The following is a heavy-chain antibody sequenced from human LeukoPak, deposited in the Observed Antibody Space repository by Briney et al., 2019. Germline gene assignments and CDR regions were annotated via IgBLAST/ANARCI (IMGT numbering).Heavy chain of an antibody. CDR2: IKQDGSEK. J-gene: IGHJ3*02. V-gene: IGHV3-7*01. CDR1: GFTFSSYW. CDR3: ASSGDIVVVGDAFDI. D-gene: IGHD2-2*01. Sequence: SGGSLRLSCAASGFTFSSYWMSWVRQAPGKGLEWVANIKQDGSEKYYVDSVKGRFTISRDNAKNSLYLQMNSLRAEDTAVYYCASSGDIVVVGDAFDIWGQGTMVTVSS.